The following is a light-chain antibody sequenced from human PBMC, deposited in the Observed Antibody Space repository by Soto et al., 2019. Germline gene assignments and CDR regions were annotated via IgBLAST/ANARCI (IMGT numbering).Light chain of an antibody. CDR3: QQADSFPLT. CDR1: QYINSW. CDR2: AAS. J-gene: IGKJ4*01. Sequence: DIPMTQSPSSVSASVGDRIIITCRASQYINSWLAWYQQKPGEAPQLLIFAASRLHGGVPSRFSGSGSGTDFTLTIDNLQPEDFATYYCQQADSFPLTFGGGTKVEVK. V-gene: IGKV1D-12*01.